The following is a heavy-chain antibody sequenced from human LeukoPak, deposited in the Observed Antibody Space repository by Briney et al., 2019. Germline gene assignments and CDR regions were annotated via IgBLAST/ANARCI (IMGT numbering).Heavy chain of an antibody. V-gene: IGHV3-21*01. D-gene: IGHD2-8*01. CDR2: ISSSSYI. CDR1: GFTFSSYS. CDR3: ARDPSNYIVLMVYNDY. Sequence: GGSLRLSCAASGFTFSSYSMNWVRQAPGKGLEWVSSISSSSYIYYADSVKGRFAISRDNAKNSLYLQMNSLRAEVTAVYYCARDPSNYIVLMVYNDYWGQGTLVTVSS. J-gene: IGHJ4*02.